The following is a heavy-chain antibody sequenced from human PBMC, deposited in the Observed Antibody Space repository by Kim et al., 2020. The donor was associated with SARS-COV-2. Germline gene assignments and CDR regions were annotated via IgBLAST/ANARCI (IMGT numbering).Heavy chain of an antibody. CDR1: GYPLTSFH. J-gene: IGHJ4*02. CDR2: MNPNSGDT. D-gene: IGHD3-9*01. CDR3: ATSVYDALADRVLHYFDY. V-gene: IGHV1-8*01. Sequence: ASVKVSCKASGYPLTSFHINWVRQASGEGLEWMGWMNPNSGDTHYPQKFQGRVALTKDASGSTFYMELSGLRSDDTAVYFCATSVYDALADRVLHYFDYWGQGTQVTVSS.